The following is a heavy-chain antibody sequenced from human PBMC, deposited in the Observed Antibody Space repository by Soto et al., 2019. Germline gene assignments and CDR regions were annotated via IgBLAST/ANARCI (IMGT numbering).Heavy chain of an antibody. V-gene: IGHV3-30*18. Sequence: QVQLVESGGGVVQPGRSLRLSCAASGFTFRTYGMHWVRQAPGKGLEWLAVISNTGINKYYADSVKGRFTISRDNSRETLFLPVNSLRGEDTAIYYCAKVIRADSTSSNFYYYSGLDVWGQGATGSVSS. D-gene: IGHD6-6*01. J-gene: IGHJ6*02. CDR3: AKVIRADSTSSNFYYYSGLDV. CDR2: ISNTGINK. CDR1: GFTFRTYG.